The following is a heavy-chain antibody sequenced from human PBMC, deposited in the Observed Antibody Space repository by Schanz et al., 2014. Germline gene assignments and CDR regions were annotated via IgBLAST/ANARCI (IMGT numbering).Heavy chain of an antibody. CDR3: APDHTTESYDSAGPPIDY. CDR1: GFTFSSYG. J-gene: IGHJ4*02. V-gene: IGHV3-33*01. D-gene: IGHD1-26*01. CDR2: IWYDGSNK. Sequence: QVQLVESGGGVVQPGRSLRLSCAASGFTFSSYGMHWVRQAPGKGLEWVAVIWYDGSNKYYADSVKGRFTISRDNSKNTLYLQKNSLRPEDTAVYYDAPDHTTESYDSAGPPIDYWGQGTLLTVSS.